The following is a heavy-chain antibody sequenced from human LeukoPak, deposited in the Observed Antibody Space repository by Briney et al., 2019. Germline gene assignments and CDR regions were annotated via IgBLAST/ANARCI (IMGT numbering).Heavy chain of an antibody. CDR1: GFTFSSYD. J-gene: IGHJ4*02. D-gene: IGHD6-19*01. V-gene: IGHV3-23*01. CDR2: ISNSGDRT. CDR3: AKGAPRSSGWFFLDY. Sequence: PGGSLRLSCAASGFTFSSYDMTWVRQAPGKGLEWVSAISNSGDRTYYADSVKGRFTISRGNSKNTLSLQMNSLRAEDTAVYYCAKGAPRSSGWFFLDYWGQGTLVTVSS.